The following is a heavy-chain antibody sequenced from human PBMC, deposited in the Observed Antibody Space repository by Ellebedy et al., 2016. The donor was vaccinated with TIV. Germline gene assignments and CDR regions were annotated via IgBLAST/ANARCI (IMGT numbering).Heavy chain of an antibody. Sequence: MPSETLSLTCTVSGGSISSSVYYWGWIRQPPGKGLEWIGSIYYSGSTHYHPSLKSQITISLDTAKNQFSLRLDSVTAADTAVYYCARHRTRTVVAPAVFDYWGQGSLVTVSS. CDR3: ARHRTRTVVAPAVFDY. D-gene: IGHD2-21*02. J-gene: IGHJ4*02. V-gene: IGHV4-39*01. CDR1: GGSISSSVYY. CDR2: IYYSGST.